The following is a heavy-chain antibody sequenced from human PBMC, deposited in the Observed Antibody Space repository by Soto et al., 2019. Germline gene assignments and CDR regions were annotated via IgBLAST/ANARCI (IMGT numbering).Heavy chain of an antibody. V-gene: IGHV3-33*01. CDR2: IWYDGSNK. Sequence: PGGSLRLSCAASGFTFSSYGMHWVRQAPGKGLEWVAVIWYDGSNKYYADSVKGRFTISRDNSKNTLYLQMNSLRAEDTAVYYCARVEAYYYDGSGPKDAFDIWGQGTMVT. J-gene: IGHJ3*02. CDR1: GFTFSSYG. D-gene: IGHD3-22*01. CDR3: ARVEAYYYDGSGPKDAFDI.